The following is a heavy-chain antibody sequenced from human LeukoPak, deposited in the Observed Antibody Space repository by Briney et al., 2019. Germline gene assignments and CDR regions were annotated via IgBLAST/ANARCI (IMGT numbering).Heavy chain of an antibody. CDR3: ARGIAVAGIWYYFDY. Sequence: ASVKVSCKASGYTFTSYYMHWVRQAPGQGLEWMGIINPSGGSTSYAQKFQGRVTMTRDTSTSTVYVELSSLRSEDTAVYYCARGIAVAGIWYYFDYWGQGTLVTVSS. J-gene: IGHJ4*02. CDR1: GYTFTSYY. V-gene: IGHV1-46*01. D-gene: IGHD6-19*01. CDR2: INPSGGST.